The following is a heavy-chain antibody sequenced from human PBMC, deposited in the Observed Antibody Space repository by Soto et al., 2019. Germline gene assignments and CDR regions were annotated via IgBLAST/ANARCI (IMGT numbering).Heavy chain of an antibody. D-gene: IGHD3-22*01. CDR1: GYTFTNYY. CDR2: INPSGGST. J-gene: IGHJ3*02. V-gene: IGHV1-46*01. CDR3: ARDGDYCDWSCYGGAFEI. Sequence: ASVKVSCKASGYTFTNYYLHWERQAPGQGLEWMGIINPSGGSTTYAQKFQGRVTVTRDTSTSTVYMELSSLRSKDTALYFCARDGDYCDWSCYGGAFEIWGQGTMVTVSS.